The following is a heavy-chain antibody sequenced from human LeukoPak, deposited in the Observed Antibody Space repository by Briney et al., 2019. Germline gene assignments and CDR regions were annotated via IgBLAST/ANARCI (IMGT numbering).Heavy chain of an antibody. CDR1: GGSFGGYY. Sequence: PSETLSLTCAVYGGSFGGYYWSWIRQPPGKGLEWIGEINHSGSTNYNPSLKSRVTISVDTSKNQFSLKLSSVTAADTAVYYCATTTVVTPYNWFDPWGQGTLVTVSS. CDR2: INHSGST. J-gene: IGHJ5*02. CDR3: ATTTVVTPYNWFDP. V-gene: IGHV4-34*01. D-gene: IGHD4-23*01.